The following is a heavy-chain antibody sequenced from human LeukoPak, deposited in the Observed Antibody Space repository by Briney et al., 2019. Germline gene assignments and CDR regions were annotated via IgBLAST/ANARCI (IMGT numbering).Heavy chain of an antibody. V-gene: IGHV5-51*01. CDR3: ARLRRQLWLRAPRNWFDP. Sequence: GESLKISCKGSGSSLPAYWTGGVRQMPGKALKWLGIIYPGDSDTRYSPSFQGQVTISADKSISTAYLQWSSLKASDTAMYYYARLRRQLWLRAPRNWFDPWGQGTLVTVSS. CDR1: GSSLPAYW. J-gene: IGHJ5*02. D-gene: IGHD5-18*01. CDR2: IYPGDSDT.